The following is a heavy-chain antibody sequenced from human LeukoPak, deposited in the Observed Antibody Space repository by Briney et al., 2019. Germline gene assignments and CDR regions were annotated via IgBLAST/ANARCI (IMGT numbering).Heavy chain of an antibody. D-gene: IGHD6-13*01. Sequence: PGGSPRLSCAASGFTVSSNYMSWVRQAPGKGLEWVSVIYSGGSTYYADSVKGRFTISRDNSKNTLYLQMNSLRAEDTAVYHCARDEQQLSFDYWGQGTLVTVSS. CDR1: GFTVSSNY. V-gene: IGHV3-66*01. J-gene: IGHJ4*02. CDR3: ARDEQQLSFDY. CDR2: IYSGGST.